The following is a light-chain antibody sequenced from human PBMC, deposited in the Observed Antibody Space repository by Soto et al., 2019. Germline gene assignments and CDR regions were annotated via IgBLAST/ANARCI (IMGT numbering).Light chain of an antibody. J-gene: IGKJ5*01. Sequence: EIVMTQSPANLSVSPRERATLSCRASQSVSSNLAWYQQKPGQAPRLLLYGASTRATGIPARFSGSGSGTEFTLTISSLQSEAFAVYYCQQYNNWPPITFGQGTRLEIK. CDR1: QSVSSN. V-gene: IGKV3-15*01. CDR3: QQYNNWPPIT. CDR2: GAS.